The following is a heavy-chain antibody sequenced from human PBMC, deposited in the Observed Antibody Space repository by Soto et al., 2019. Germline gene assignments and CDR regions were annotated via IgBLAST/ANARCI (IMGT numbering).Heavy chain of an antibody. J-gene: IGHJ4*02. D-gene: IGHD1-26*01. V-gene: IGHV1-3*01. Sequence: QAHLVQSGTEVKPPGASLRVSCKASGYTFTKYAVHWVRQAAGQGLEWMGWINLVNGNTPYSRKFQGRVSITTDTSASTVYMDLTSLTSADTAVYLCTRYEIGGNPFDYWGQGTLVTVSS. CDR3: TRYEIGGNPFDY. CDR2: INLVNGNT. CDR1: GYTFTKYA.